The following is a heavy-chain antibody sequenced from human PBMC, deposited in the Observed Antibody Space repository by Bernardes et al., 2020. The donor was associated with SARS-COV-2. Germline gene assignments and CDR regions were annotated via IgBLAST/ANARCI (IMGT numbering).Heavy chain of an antibody. CDR1: GYTLTGYY. Sequence: SMKVSCKASGYTLTGYYIHWVRQAPGQGLEWMGWINPNSGGTTYAQKFQGRVTMTRDTSVITAYMELSRLTSDDTAIYYCARDYYASGSPFDYWGQGTLVTVSS. V-gene: IGHV1-2*02. J-gene: IGHJ4*02. CDR3: ARDYYASGSPFDY. D-gene: IGHD3-10*01. CDR2: INPNSGGT.